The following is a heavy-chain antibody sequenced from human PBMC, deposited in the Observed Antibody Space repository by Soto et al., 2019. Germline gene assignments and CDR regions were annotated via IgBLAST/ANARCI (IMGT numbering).Heavy chain of an antibody. D-gene: IGHD3-22*01. CDR2: INAGNGNT. Sequence: GASVKVSCKASGYIFTSYAMHWVRPAPGQRLEWMGWINAGNGNTKYSQKFQGRVTITRDTSASTAYMELSSLRSEDTAVFYCARVAYYYDSSGYSEAYFDYWGQGTLVTVSS. CDR3: ARVAYYYDSSGYSEAYFDY. CDR1: GYIFTSYA. V-gene: IGHV1-3*01. J-gene: IGHJ4*02.